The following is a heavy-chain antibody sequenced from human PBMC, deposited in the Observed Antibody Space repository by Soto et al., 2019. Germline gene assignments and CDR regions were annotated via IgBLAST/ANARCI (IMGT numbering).Heavy chain of an antibody. V-gene: IGHV3-11*01. Sequence: QVQLVESGGGLVKPGGSLRLSCAASGFTFSDYYMSWIRQAPGKGLEWVSYISSSGSTIYYADSGKGRFTISRDNAKNSLYLQMNSLSAEDTAVYYCASTILDPLLVPFDYWGQGTLVTVSS. D-gene: IGHD6-6*01. CDR1: GFTFSDYY. CDR2: ISSSGSTI. J-gene: IGHJ4*02. CDR3: ASTILDPLLVPFDY.